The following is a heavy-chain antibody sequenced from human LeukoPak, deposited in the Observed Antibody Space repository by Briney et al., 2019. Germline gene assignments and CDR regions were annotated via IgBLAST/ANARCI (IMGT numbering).Heavy chain of an antibody. D-gene: IGHD3-3*01. J-gene: IGHJ6*03. CDR2: ISCSSSTI. CDR3: ARDTGVSYYDFWSGQRYYMDV. CDR1: GFTFSSYS. V-gene: IGHV3-48*01. Sequence: GGSLRLSCAASGFTFSSYSMNWVRQAPGKGLEWVSYISCSSSTIYYADSVKGRFTISRDNAKNSLYLQMNSLRAEDTAVYYCARDTGVSYYDFWSGQRYYMDVWGKGTTVTVSS.